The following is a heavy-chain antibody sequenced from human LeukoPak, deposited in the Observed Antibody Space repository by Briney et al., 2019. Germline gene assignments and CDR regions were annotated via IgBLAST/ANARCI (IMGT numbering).Heavy chain of an antibody. V-gene: IGHV4-59*08. Sequence: SETLSLTCTVSGDSISSYYWSWIRQPPGKGLEWIGYIYYSGSTNYNPSLKSRVTISVDTSKNQFSLKLRSVTAADTAVYYCARGAYPDYFDYWGQGTLVTVSS. CDR2: IYYSGST. J-gene: IGHJ4*02. CDR3: ARGAYPDYFDY. CDR1: GDSISSYY.